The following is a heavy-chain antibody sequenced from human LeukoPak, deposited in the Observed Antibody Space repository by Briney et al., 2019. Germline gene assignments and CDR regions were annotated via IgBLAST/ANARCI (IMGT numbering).Heavy chain of an antibody. CDR2: ISGSGGST. J-gene: IGHJ4*02. CDR1: GFTFSSYA. D-gene: IGHD2-2*01. Sequence: GGSLRLSCAASGFTFSSYAMSWVRQAPGKGLEWVSAISGSGGSTYYADSVKGRFTISRDNSKNTLYLQMNSLRAEDTAVYYCASHIVVVPAAIGYWGQGTLVTVSS. V-gene: IGHV3-23*01. CDR3: ASHIVVVPAAIGY.